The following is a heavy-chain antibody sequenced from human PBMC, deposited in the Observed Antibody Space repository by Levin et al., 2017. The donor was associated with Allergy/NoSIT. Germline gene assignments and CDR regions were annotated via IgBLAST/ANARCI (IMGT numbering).Heavy chain of an antibody. Sequence: GGSLRLSCAASGFTFSSYAMSWVRQAPGKGLEWVSAITDSGRTYYADSVKGRFTVSRDNSKNTLYLQMNSLRADDTAVYYCAKEMTRVIPVFDYGGQGTLVTVSS. CDR3: AKEMTRVIPVFDY. D-gene: IGHD4-17*01. CDR1: GFTFSSYA. J-gene: IGHJ4*02. V-gene: IGHV3-23*01. CDR2: ITDSGRT.